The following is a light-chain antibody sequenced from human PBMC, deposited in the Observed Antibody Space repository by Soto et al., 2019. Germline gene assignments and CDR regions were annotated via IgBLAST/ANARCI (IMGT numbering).Light chain of an antibody. CDR2: EVN. V-gene: IGLV2-23*02. CDR1: SSDVGLYNL. CDR3: CSYVGSSILM. J-gene: IGLJ3*02. Sequence: QSVLTQPASVSGSPGQSITISCTGTSSDVGLYNLVSWYQQLPGKAPKLIIYEVNERPSGISDRFSGSKSGNTASLTISGLQDEDEADDYCCSYVGSSILMFGGGTKVTVL.